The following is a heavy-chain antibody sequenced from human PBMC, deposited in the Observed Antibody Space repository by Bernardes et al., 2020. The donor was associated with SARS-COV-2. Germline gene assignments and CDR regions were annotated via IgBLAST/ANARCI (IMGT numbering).Heavy chain of an antibody. V-gene: IGHV4-34*01. CDR2: INHSGST. Sequence: SETLSLTRAVYGGSFSGYYWSWIRQPPGKGLEWIGEINHSGSTNYNPSLKSRVTISVDTSKNQFSLKLSSVTAADTAVYYCAGVRGRLDYWGQGTLVTVSS. CDR3: AGVRGRLDY. CDR1: GGSFSGYY. D-gene: IGHD1-26*01. J-gene: IGHJ4*02.